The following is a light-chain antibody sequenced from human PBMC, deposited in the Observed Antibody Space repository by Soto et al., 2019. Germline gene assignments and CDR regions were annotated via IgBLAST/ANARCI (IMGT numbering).Light chain of an antibody. V-gene: IGLV1-40*01. CDR2: GNS. J-gene: IGLJ3*02. CDR1: SSNIGAAYD. CDR3: QSYDSSLSGWV. Sequence: QSVLTQPPSVSGAPGQRVTISCTGSSSNIGAAYDVHRYQQLPGTAPKLLIYGNSNRPSGVPDRFSGSKSGTSASLAITGLRAEDEADYYCQSYDSSLSGWVFGGGTQLTVL.